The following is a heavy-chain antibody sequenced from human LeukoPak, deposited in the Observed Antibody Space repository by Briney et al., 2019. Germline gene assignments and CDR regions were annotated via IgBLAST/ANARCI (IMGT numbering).Heavy chain of an antibody. CDR3: ARGGDYCNSFDP. CDR1: GGSIRGYY. Sequence: SETLSLTCSVSGGSIRGYYWNWIGQPPGKGLEWIGYIYYSGSTNYNPSLKSRVTISVDKSKRQFSLNLTSVTAADTAVYYCARGGDYCNSFDPWGQGTLVSVSS. V-gene: IGHV4-59*01. CDR2: IYYSGST. J-gene: IGHJ5*02. D-gene: IGHD4-17*01.